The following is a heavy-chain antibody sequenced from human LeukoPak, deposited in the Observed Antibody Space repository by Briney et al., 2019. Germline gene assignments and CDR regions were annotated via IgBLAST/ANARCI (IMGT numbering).Heavy chain of an antibody. CDR3: AREQVLTNWFDP. Sequence: SETLSLTCTVSDDSVKSRSYYWGWIRQPPGKGLEWIGSIHYSGSIYHNPSLKSRVTISIDTSKNQFFLNLRSVTAADTAVYYCAREQVLTNWFDPWGQGTLVTVSS. D-gene: IGHD4/OR15-4a*01. V-gene: IGHV4-39*07. CDR1: DDSVKSRSYY. J-gene: IGHJ5*02. CDR2: IHYSGSI.